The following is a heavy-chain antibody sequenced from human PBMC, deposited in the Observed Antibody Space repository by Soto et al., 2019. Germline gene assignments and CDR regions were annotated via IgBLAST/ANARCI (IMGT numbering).Heavy chain of an antibody. CDR1: GFTFSSYG. D-gene: IGHD4-17*01. V-gene: IGHV3-30*18. J-gene: IGHJ4*02. CDR3: VKGDTHDYGDYGFVDY. CDR2: ISYDGSNK. Sequence: QVQLVESGGGVVQPGRSLRLSCAASGFTFSSYGMHWVRQAPGKGLEWVAVISYDGSNKYYAYSVKGRFTISRDNSKNTLYLQMNSLRAEDTALYYCVKGDTHDYGDYGFVDYWGQGTLVTVSS.